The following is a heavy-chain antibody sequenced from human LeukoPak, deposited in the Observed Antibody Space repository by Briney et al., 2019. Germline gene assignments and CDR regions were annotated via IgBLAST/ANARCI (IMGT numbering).Heavy chain of an antibody. CDR1: GFTVSSNY. J-gene: IGHJ3*02. V-gene: IGHV3-53*01. CDR3: ARGRDGTNWFEAFDI. CDR2: IYRGGYT. D-gene: IGHD1-1*01. Sequence: GGSLRLSCAASGFTVSSNYMSWVRQAPGKGLEWVSLIYRGGYTYYADSVKGRFTISRDNSNNALYLQMNSLRAEDTAVYYCARGRDGTNWFEAFDIWGQGTMLTASS.